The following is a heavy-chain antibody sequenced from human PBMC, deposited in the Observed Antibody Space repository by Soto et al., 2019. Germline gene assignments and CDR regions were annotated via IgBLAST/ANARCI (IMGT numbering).Heavy chain of an antibody. CDR2: ISGSGHNT. J-gene: IGHJ4*02. CDR3: ARAPYSSGGCVDN. V-gene: IGHV3-23*01. Sequence: EVQLLESGGGLVQPGGSLRLSCVASGFTFSCYAMSWVRQAPGKGLEWVSGISGSGHNTYYADSVKGRFTISRDNSKNTPYVQMNSLRAEDTAVYYCARAPYSSGGCVDNWGQGTVITVSS. D-gene: IGHD6-19*01. CDR1: GFTFSCYA.